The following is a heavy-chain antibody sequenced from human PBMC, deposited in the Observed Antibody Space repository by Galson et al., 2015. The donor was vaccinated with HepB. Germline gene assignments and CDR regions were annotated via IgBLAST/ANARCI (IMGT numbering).Heavy chain of an antibody. J-gene: IGHJ4*02. CDR2: ISAYNGNT. Sequence: SVKVSCKASGYTFTSYGISWVRQAPGQGLEWMGWISAYNGNTNYAQKFQGRVTMTTDTSTSTAYMELRSLRSDDTAVYYCARANSNSPGLDYFDYWGQGTLVTVSS. CDR1: GYTFTSYG. D-gene: IGHD4-11*01. V-gene: IGHV1-18*01. CDR3: ARANSNSPGLDYFDY.